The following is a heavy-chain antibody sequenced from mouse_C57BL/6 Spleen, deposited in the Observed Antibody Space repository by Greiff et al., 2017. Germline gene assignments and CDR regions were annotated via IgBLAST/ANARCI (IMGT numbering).Heavy chain of an antibody. Sequence: VQLQQPGAELVRPGSSVKLSCKASGYTFTSYWLHWVKQRPIQGLEWIGNIDPSDSETHYNQKFKDKATLTVDKSSSTAYMQLSSLTSEDSAVYYCARPYYGSSDWYFDVWGTGTTVTVSS. CDR3: ARPYYGSSDWYFDV. J-gene: IGHJ1*03. D-gene: IGHD1-1*01. CDR1: GYTFTSYW. CDR2: IDPSDSET. V-gene: IGHV1-52*01.